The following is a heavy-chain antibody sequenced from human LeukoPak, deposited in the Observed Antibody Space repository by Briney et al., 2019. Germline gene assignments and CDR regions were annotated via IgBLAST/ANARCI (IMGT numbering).Heavy chain of an antibody. V-gene: IGHV1-8*02. Sequence: GASVKVSCKASGYTFTSYGISWVRQAPGQGLEWMGWMNPNSGNTGYAQKFQGRVTMTRNTSISTAYMELSSLRSEDTAVYYCATYFYVWGSYYNYWGQGTLVTVSS. D-gene: IGHD3-16*01. CDR1: GYTFTSYG. J-gene: IGHJ4*02. CDR3: ATYFYVWGSYYNY. CDR2: MNPNSGNT.